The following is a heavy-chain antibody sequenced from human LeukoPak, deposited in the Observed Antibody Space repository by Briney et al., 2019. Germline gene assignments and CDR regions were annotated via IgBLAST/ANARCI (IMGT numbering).Heavy chain of an antibody. J-gene: IGHJ6*03. Sequence: ASVKVSCKASGSTFSNFAISWVRQAPGQGLEWMGGIIPIFGTANYAQKFQGRVTITTDESTSTAYMELSSLRSEDTAVYYCARAPLLDYYYYYMDVWGKGTTVTVSS. V-gene: IGHV1-69*05. CDR2: IIPIFGTA. D-gene: IGHD3-10*01. CDR1: GSTFSNFA. CDR3: ARAPLLDYYYYYMDV.